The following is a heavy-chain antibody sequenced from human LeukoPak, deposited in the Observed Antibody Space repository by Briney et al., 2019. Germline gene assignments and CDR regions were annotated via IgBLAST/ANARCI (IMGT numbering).Heavy chain of an antibody. Sequence: SEPLSLTCTVSGGSISSYWWSWIRQPAGKGLEWIGRIYTSGSTNYNPSLKSRVIMSVDTSKNQLSLKLTSVTAADTAVYYCAREIQLRGPIMDYWGQGTLVTVSS. CDR1: GGSISSYW. V-gene: IGHV4-4*07. J-gene: IGHJ4*02. D-gene: IGHD5-24*01. CDR3: AREIQLRGPIMDY. CDR2: IYTSGST.